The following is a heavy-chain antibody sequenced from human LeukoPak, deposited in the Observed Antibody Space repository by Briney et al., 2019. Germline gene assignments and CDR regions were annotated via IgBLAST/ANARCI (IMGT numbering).Heavy chain of an antibody. Sequence: SETLSLTCTVSGGSISSYYWSWIRQPPGKGLEWIGYIYYSGSTNYNPSLKSRVTISVDTSTNQFSLKLSSVTAADTAVYYCAGTQDWFDPWGQGTLVTVSS. CDR3: AGTQDWFDP. V-gene: IGHV4-59*08. J-gene: IGHJ5*02. CDR1: GGSISSYY. CDR2: IYYSGST.